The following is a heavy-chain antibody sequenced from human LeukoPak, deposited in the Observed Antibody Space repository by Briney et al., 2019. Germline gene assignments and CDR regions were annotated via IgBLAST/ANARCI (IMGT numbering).Heavy chain of an antibody. V-gene: IGHV5-51*01. CDR3: ARRGPKQNNWFDP. CDR1: GYSFTSYW. J-gene: IGHJ5*02. Sequence: GESLKISCKGSGYSFTSYWIGWVRQMPGKGLEWMGIIYPGDSDTRYSPSFQGQVTISADKSISTAYLRWSSLKASDTAMYYCARRGPKQNNWFDPWGQGTLVTVSS. CDR2: IYPGDSDT.